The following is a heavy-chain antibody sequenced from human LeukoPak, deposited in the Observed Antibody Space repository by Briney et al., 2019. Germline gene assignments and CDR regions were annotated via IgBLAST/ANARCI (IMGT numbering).Heavy chain of an antibody. CDR1: GFTFSSYA. Sequence: GGSLRLSCAASGFTFSSYAMSWVRQAPGKGLEWVSAISGSGGSTYYADSVKGRFTISRDNSENTLYLQMNSLRAEDTAVYYCAKLPWYQYYYDSSGFDYWGQGTLVTVSS. J-gene: IGHJ4*02. V-gene: IGHV3-23*01. CDR3: AKLPWYQYYYDSSGFDY. D-gene: IGHD3-22*01. CDR2: ISGSGGST.